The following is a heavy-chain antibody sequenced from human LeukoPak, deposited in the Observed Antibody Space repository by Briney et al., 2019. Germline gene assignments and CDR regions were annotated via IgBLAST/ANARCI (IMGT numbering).Heavy chain of an antibody. CDR3: AREGYCSSTSCYSWFDP. D-gene: IGHD2-2*01. CDR1: GGSISSYY. CDR2: IYYSGST. V-gene: IGHV4-59*12. J-gene: IGHJ5*02. Sequence: PSETLSLTCTLSGGSISSYYWSWIRQPPGKGLKWIGYIYYSGSTYYNPSLKSRVTISVDTSKNQFSLKLSSVTAADTAVYYCAREGYCSSTSCYSWFDPWGQGTLVTVSS.